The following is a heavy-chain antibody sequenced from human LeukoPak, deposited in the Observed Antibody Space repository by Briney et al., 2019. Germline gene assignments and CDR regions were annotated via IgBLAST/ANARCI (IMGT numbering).Heavy chain of an antibody. CDR3: ARALGYYDSSGYYYDRYYFDY. CDR1: GGTFSSYA. CDR2: IIPIFGTA. V-gene: IGHV1-69*13. J-gene: IGHJ4*02. Sequence: SVTVSCKASGGTFSSYAISWVRQAPGQGLEWMGGIIPIFGTANYAQKFQGRVTITADESTSTAYMELSSLRSEDTAVYYCARALGYYDSSGYYYDRYYFDYWGQGTLVTVSS. D-gene: IGHD3-22*01.